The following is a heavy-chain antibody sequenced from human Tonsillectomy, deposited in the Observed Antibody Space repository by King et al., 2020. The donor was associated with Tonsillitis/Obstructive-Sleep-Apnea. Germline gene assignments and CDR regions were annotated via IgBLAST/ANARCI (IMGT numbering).Heavy chain of an antibody. Sequence: VQLVESGGGVVQPGRSLRLSCAASGFTFSSYAIHWGRQAPGKGLEWVAVISYDGSNKYYADSVKGRFTISRDNSKNTLYLQMNRLRAEDTAVYYCARGPITGDYYTTYYYYYYMDVWGKGTTVTVSS. CDR3: ARGPITGDYYTTYYYYYYMDV. J-gene: IGHJ6*03. V-gene: IGHV3-30*04. CDR1: GFTFSSYA. D-gene: IGHD3-3*01. CDR2: ISYDGSNK.